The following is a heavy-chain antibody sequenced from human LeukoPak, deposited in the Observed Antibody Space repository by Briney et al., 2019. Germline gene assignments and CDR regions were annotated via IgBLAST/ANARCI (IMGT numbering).Heavy chain of an antibody. CDR2: IPSSGSII. Sequence: GGSLRLSCEVSGFTFSSYEMNWVRQAPGKGLEWVSYIPSSGSIIYYADSVKGRFTISRDNAKNSLYLQMNSLRAEDTAVYYCARDPSYYYDSSGYSSFDYWGQGTLVTVSS. CDR1: GFTFSSYE. J-gene: IGHJ4*02. D-gene: IGHD3-22*01. V-gene: IGHV3-48*03. CDR3: ARDPSYYYDSSGYSSFDY.